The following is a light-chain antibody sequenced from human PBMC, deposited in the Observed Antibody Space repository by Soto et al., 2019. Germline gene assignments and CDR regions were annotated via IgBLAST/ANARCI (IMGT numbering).Light chain of an antibody. CDR2: SAS. V-gene: IGKV1-5*03. CDR1: QSISSY. J-gene: IGKJ2*01. Sequence: DIQMTQSPSTLSASVGDRVTITCRASQSISSYLAWYQQKPGKAPNLLIHSASTLESGVPSRFSGSGSGPQFTLILSSLQPDDFSTYYCQHSHTYPFTFGQGTKLEIK. CDR3: QHSHTYPFT.